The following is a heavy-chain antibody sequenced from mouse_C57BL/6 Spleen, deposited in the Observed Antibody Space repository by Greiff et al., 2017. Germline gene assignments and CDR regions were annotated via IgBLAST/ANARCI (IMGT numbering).Heavy chain of an antibody. CDR1: GFTFTDYY. J-gene: IGHJ2*01. Sequence: EVKLMESGGGLVQPGGSLSLSCAASGFTFTDYYMSWVRQPPGKALEWLGFIRNKANGYTTEYSASVKGRFTISRDNSQSILYLQMNALRAEDSATYYCARYSEGYSLGNYFDYWGQGTTLTVSS. CDR3: ARYSEGYSLGNYFDY. V-gene: IGHV7-3*01. D-gene: IGHD2-12*01. CDR2: IRNKANGYTT.